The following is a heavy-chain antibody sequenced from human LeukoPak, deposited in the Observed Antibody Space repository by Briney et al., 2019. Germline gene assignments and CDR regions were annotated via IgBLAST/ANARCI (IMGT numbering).Heavy chain of an antibody. CDR2: ISGSGGST. CDR3: AKSYSGSYDNYFDY. D-gene: IGHD1-26*01. CDR1: EFTFSSYA. V-gene: IGHV3-23*01. J-gene: IGHJ4*02. Sequence: GGSLRLSCAASEFTFSSYAMNGVRQAPGKGLEWVSAISGSGGSTYYADSVKGRFTISRDNSKNILYLQMNSLRAEDTALYYCAKSYSGSYDNYFDYWGQGTLVIVSS.